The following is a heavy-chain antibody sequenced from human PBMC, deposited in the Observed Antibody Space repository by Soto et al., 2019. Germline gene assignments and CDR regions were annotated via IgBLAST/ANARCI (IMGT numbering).Heavy chain of an antibody. CDR3: AKGTQDILTGYPSYWYFDL. CDR1: GFTFSRYG. CDR2: ISYDGGDK. D-gene: IGHD3-9*01. V-gene: IGHV3-30*18. Sequence: GGSLRLSCAASGFTFSRYGMHWVRQAPGKGLEWVAVISYDGGDKYYADSVKGRFTISRDNSKNTLYLQMNSLRADDTAVYYCAKGTQDILTGYPSYWYFDLWGRGTLVTVSS. J-gene: IGHJ2*01.